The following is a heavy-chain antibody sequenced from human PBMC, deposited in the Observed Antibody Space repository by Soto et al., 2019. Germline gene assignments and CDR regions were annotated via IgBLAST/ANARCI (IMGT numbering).Heavy chain of an antibody. CDR2: ISSSSYI. D-gene: IGHD4-17*01. CDR3: ARVSHTVTNQTQYYYYYYMDV. J-gene: IGHJ6*03. Sequence: GGSLRLSCAASGFTFSSYSMNWVRQAPGKGLEWVSSISSSSYIYYADSVKGRFTISRDNAKNSLYLQMNSLRAEDTAVYYCARVSHTVTNQTQYYYYYYMDVWGKGTTVTVSS. V-gene: IGHV3-21*01. CDR1: GFTFSSYS.